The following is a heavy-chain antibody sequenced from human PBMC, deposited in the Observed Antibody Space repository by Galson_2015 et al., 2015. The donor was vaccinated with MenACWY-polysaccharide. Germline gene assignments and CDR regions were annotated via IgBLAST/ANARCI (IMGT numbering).Heavy chain of an antibody. J-gene: IGHJ6*02. CDR1: GVSFSASA. CDR3: TKEGSPSYYYGVDV. V-gene: IGHV3-73*01. Sequence: SLRLSCAASGVSFSASAMHWVRQAAGNGLEWVGRIRSNANDYATAYAASVKGRFTISRDDSKNTAYLQMNSLKTEDTAVYYCTKEGSPSYYYGVDVWGQGTTVTVSS. CDR2: IRSNANDYAT.